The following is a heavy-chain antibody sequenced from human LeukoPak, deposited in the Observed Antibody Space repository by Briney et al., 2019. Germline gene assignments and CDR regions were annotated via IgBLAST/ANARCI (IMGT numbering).Heavy chain of an antibody. CDR2: INPSGGST. J-gene: IGHJ5*02. CDR3: ARDPSADYWFDP. CDR1: GYTLTGYY. V-gene: IGHV1-46*01. Sequence: GASVKVSCKASGYTLTGYYMHWVRQAPGQGLEWMGIINPSGGSTSYAQKFQGRVTMTRDTSTSTVYMKLSSLRSEDTAVYYCARDPSADYWFDPWGQGTLVTVSS.